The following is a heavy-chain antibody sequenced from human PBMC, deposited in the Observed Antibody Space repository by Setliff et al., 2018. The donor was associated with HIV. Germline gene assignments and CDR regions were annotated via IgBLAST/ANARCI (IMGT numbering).Heavy chain of an antibody. CDR2: IRHDGINE. CDR1: GFTFSSYG. CDR3: AKVLPSHTDGAFDI. J-gene: IGHJ3*02. Sequence: GGSLRLSCAASGFTFSSYGMHWVRQAPGKGLEWVTFIRHDGINEDYRDSVKGRFSVSRDNSKNTVSLQMNSLRVEDTAVYYCAKVLPSHTDGAFDIWGQGTMVTVSS. V-gene: IGHV3-30*02. D-gene: IGHD4-17*01.